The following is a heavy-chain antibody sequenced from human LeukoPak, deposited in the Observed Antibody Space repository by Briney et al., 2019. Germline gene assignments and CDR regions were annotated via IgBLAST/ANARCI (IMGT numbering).Heavy chain of an antibody. Sequence: GGSLRLSCAASGFTFSSYGMHWVRQAPGKGLEWVAVISYDGSNKYYADSVKGRFTISRDNSKNTLYLQMNSLRAEDTAVYYCAKGPSDYYGSGSYYDYWGQGTLVTVSS. CDR1: GFTFSSYG. V-gene: IGHV3-30*18. CDR2: ISYDGSNK. D-gene: IGHD3-10*01. J-gene: IGHJ4*02. CDR3: AKGPSDYYGSGSYYDY.